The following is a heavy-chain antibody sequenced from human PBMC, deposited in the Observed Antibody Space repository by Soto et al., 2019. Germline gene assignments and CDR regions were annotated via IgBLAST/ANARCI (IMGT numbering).Heavy chain of an antibody. CDR2: IGTAGDT. CDR3: ARGKDRWELLLRLQDWYFDL. Sequence: EVQLVESGGGLVQPGGSLRLSCAASGFTFSSYDMHWVRQATGKGLEWVSAIGTAGDTYYPGSVKGRFTISRENAKNSFYLQMNSLRAGDTAVYYCARGKDRWELLLRLQDWYFDLWGRGTLVTVSS. V-gene: IGHV3-13*04. CDR1: GFTFSSYD. J-gene: IGHJ2*01. D-gene: IGHD1-26*01.